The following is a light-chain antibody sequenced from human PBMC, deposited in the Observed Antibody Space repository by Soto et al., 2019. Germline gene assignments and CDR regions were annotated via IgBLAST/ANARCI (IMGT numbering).Light chain of an antibody. J-gene: IGLJ2*01. V-gene: IGLV2-14*01. Sequence: QSALTQPASVSGSPGQSITISCTGTTSDVGGFDFVSWYQQHEGEAPKLILYAVTKRPSGVSSRFSGSKSGNTASLSISGLQPEDEADYYCSSFTSISTRVFGGGTKATVL. CDR3: SSFTSISTRV. CDR2: AVT. CDR1: TSDVGGFDF.